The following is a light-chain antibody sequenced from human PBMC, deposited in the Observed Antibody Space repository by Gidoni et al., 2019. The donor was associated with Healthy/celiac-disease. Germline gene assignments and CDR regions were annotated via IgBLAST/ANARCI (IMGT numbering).Light chain of an antibody. J-gene: IGKJ2*03. CDR1: QSVLYSSNNKNY. CDR2: CAS. CDR3: QQYYSTPHG. V-gene: IGKV4-1*01. Sequence: DIVMTHSPASLPVSLGERATINCKSSQSVLYSSNNKNYLAWYQQKPGQPPKLLIYCASTRESGVPERFSGSGSGTDFTLTISSLQAEDVAVYYCQQYYSTPHGFGQGTKLEIK.